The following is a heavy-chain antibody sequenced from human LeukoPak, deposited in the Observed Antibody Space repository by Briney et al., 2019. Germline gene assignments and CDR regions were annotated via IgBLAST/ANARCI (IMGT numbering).Heavy chain of an antibody. CDR3: ARHGGYSSSWFWFDP. CDR1: GGSISGYY. J-gene: IGHJ5*02. CDR2: IYHTGST. Sequence: SEALSLTCTVSGGSISGYYWSWIRQPPGKGLEWIAYIYHTGSTNYNPSLKSRVTISLDTSGNQFSLNLNSVTAADTAVYYCARHGGYSSSWFWFDPWGQGTLVTVSS. V-gene: IGHV4-59*08. D-gene: IGHD6-13*01.